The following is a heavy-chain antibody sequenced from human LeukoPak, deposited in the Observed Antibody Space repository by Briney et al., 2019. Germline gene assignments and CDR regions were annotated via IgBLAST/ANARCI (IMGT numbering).Heavy chain of an antibody. Sequence: PSETLSLTCAVYGGSFSGYYWSWIRQPPGKGLEWIGEINHSGSTNYNPSLKSRVTISVDTSKNQFSLKLSSVTAADTAVYYCARQIYKQQLRDWGQGTLVTVSS. CDR1: GGSFSGYY. V-gene: IGHV4-34*01. D-gene: IGHD6-13*01. J-gene: IGHJ4*02. CDR3: ARQIYKQQLRD. CDR2: INHSGST.